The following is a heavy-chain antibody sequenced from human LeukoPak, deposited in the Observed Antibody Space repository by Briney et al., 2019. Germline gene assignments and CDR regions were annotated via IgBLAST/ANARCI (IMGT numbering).Heavy chain of an antibody. J-gene: IGHJ4*02. V-gene: IGHV3-23*01. CDR3: AKCGTSGCHLIDY. Sequence: GGSLRLSCAASGFTFTTNAMSWVRQAPGDGLEWVSAISGRTGGTYYADSVQGRFTISRDNSKSTLYLQMDSLRAEDTAVYYCAKCGTSGCHLIDYWGQGTLVTVSS. D-gene: IGHD6-19*01. CDR1: GFTFTTNA. CDR2: ISGRTGGT.